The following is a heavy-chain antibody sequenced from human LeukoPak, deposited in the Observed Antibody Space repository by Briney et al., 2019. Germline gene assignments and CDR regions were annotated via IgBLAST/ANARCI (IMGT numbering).Heavy chain of an antibody. D-gene: IGHD2-15*01. CDR3: ARPALHHVGLYAFAI. J-gene: IGHJ3*02. V-gene: IGHV5-51*01. CDR2: IYPGDSDT. Sequence: GESLKISCKGSGYSFTSYWIGWVRQMPGKGLEGMGIIYPGDSDTRYSPSFQGQVTISADRSISTAYLQWSSLKASDTAMYYCARPALHHVGLYAFAIWGQGTMVTVSS. CDR1: GYSFTSYW.